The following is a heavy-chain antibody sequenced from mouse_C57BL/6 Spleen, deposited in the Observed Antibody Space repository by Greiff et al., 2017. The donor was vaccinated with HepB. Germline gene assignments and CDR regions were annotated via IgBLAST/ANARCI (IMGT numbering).Heavy chain of an antibody. CDR3: ASGSSSAWFAY. J-gene: IGHJ3*01. D-gene: IGHD1-1*01. Sequence: QVQLQQPGAELVMPGASVKLSCKASGYTFTSYWMHWVKQRPGQGLEWIGEIDPSDSYTNYNQKFKGKSTLTVDKSSSTAYMQLSSLTSEDSAVYYCASGSSSAWFAYWGQGTLVTVSA. CDR2: IDPSDSYT. CDR1: GYTFTSYW. V-gene: IGHV1-69*01.